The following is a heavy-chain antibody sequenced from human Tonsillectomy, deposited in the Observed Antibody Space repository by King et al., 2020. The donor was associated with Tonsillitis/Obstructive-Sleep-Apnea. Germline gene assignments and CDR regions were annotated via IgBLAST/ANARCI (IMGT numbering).Heavy chain of an antibody. V-gene: IGHV3-74*03. J-gene: IGHJ4*02. Sequence: VQLVESGGDLVQPGGSLRLSCAASGFTFINYWMHWVRQVPGKGLEWVSRIHSEGITTTYADSVKGRFTISRDNAKNTLYLQMNSLRAEDTGVYYCARSTVTTGRPIISPYYFDYWGQGILVTVSS. D-gene: IGHD4-17*01. CDR2: IHSEGITT. CDR1: GFTFINYW. CDR3: ARSTVTTGRPIISPYYFDY.